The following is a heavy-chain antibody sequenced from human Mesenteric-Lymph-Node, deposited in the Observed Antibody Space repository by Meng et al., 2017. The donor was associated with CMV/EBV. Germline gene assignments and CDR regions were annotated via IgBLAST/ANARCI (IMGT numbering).Heavy chain of an antibody. Sequence: EVQLVVSGGXXVKPGXSLLLSXAXSGFTFSSYSINWVRQAPGKGLECVSSISSSSSYIYYADSVKGRFTISRDNAKNSLYLQMNSLRAEDTAVYYCARVSLAAAGTFWFDPWGQGTLGTVSS. CDR2: ISSSSSYI. CDR3: ARVSLAAAGTFWFDP. D-gene: IGHD6-13*01. J-gene: IGHJ5*02. V-gene: IGHV3-21*01. CDR1: GFTFSSYS.